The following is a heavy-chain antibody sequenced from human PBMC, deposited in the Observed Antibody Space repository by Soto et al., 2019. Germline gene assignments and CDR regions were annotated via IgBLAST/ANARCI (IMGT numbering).Heavy chain of an antibody. CDR3: AKDNYYDTSGLWGYFQH. CDR1: GFTFSTYG. CDR2: ISYDGSNK. J-gene: IGHJ1*01. V-gene: IGHV3-30*18. Sequence: GGSLRLSCAASGFTFSTYGMHWVRQAPGKGLEWVALISYDGSNKYYADSVKGRFTISRDNSKNTLYLQMNSLRAEDTAVYYCAKDNYYDTSGLWGYFQHWGPGTLVTVSS. D-gene: IGHD3-22*01.